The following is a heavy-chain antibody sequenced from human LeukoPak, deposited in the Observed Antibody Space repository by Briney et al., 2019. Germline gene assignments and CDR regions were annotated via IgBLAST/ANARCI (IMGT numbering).Heavy chain of an antibody. CDR3: AREGGSGYSVDY. D-gene: IGHD3-22*01. Sequence: PGGSLRLSCAASGFTFSDYSVKRDRQAPGKGLEWVSSISISSSYIYYADSVKGRFTLSRDNTTNSLYLQMNSLRAEDTAVYYCAREGGSGYSVDYWGRGTLVTVSS. CDR1: GFTFSDYS. V-gene: IGHV3-21*01. J-gene: IGHJ4*02. CDR2: ISISSSYI.